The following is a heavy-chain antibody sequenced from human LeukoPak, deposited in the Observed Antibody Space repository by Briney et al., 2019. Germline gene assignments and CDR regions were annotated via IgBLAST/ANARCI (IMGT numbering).Heavy chain of an antibody. D-gene: IGHD3-10*01. CDR1: GFTFSSYA. Sequence: GGSLRLSCAASGFTFSSYAMGWVRQAPGKGLEWVSAISGSGGSTYYADSVKGRFTISRDNSKNTLYLQMNSLRAEDTAVYYCAKDQIRTTMVRGVIIRSAFDIWGQGTMVTVSS. J-gene: IGHJ3*02. CDR2: ISGSGGST. V-gene: IGHV3-23*01. CDR3: AKDQIRTTMVRGVIIRSAFDI.